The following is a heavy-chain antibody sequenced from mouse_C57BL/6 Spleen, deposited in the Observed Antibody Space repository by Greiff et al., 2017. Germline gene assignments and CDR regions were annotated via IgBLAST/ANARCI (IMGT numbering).Heavy chain of an antibody. J-gene: IGHJ4*01. CDR2: ISGGGGNT. D-gene: IGHD1-1*01. Sequence: EVNLVESGGGLVKPGGSLKLSCAASGFTFSSYTMSWVRQTPEKRLEWVATISGGGGNTYYPDSVKGRFTISGDHAKNTLYLQISSLRDEYTALYYCTKKYYGTYYAMDYWGQGTSVTVSS. CDR3: TKKYYGTYYAMDY. V-gene: IGHV5-9*01. CDR1: GFTFSSYT.